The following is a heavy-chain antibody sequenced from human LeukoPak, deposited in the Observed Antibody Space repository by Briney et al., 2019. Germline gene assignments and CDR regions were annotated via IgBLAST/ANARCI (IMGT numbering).Heavy chain of an antibody. J-gene: IGHJ4*02. CDR3: ARDPSYYGSGSGPEGVDY. CDR2: INPNSGGT. Sequence: GASVKVSCKASGYTFTGYYMHWVRQAPGQGLEWMGWINPNSGGTNYAQKFQGRVTITADKTTSTAYMELSSLRSEDTAVYYCARDPSYYGSGSGPEGVDYWGQGTLVTVSS. D-gene: IGHD3-10*01. V-gene: IGHV1-2*02. CDR1: GYTFTGYY.